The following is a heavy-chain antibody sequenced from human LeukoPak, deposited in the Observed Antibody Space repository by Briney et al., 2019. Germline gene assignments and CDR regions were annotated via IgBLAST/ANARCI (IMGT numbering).Heavy chain of an antibody. J-gene: IGHJ4*02. V-gene: IGHV3-23*01. Sequence: GGSLRLSCAASGFTFGSYAMSWVRQAPGKGLEWVSAISGSGGSTYYADSVKGRFTISRDNSKNTLYLQMNSLRAEDTAVYYCAKNGGIYDYVWGSYRYYFDYWGQGTLVTVSS. CDR1: GFTFGSYA. D-gene: IGHD3-16*02. CDR2: ISGSGGST. CDR3: AKNGGIYDYVWGSYRYYFDY.